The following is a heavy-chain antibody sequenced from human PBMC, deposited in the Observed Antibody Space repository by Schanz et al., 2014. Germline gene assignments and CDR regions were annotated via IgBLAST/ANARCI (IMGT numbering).Heavy chain of an antibody. V-gene: IGHV3-21*05. Sequence: EVKMVESGGGLVKPGGSLRLSCAASGFGFSSYSMNWVRQAPGKGLEWVSYVSSSSSYTHYADSVKGRFTISRDNAKNSLYLQMNSLRAEDTAVYYCARPPHDSSGYYPFDYWGQGTLVTVSS. CDR2: VSSSSSYT. D-gene: IGHD3-22*01. J-gene: IGHJ4*02. CDR1: GFGFSSYS. CDR3: ARPPHDSSGYYPFDY.